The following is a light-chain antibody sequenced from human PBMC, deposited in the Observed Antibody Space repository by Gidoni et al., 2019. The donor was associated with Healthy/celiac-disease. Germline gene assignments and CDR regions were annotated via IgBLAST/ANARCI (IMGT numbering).Light chain of an antibody. Sequence: DIQMTQSPSSLSASVGERVTITCRASQSISSYLNWYQQKPGKAPKLLSYAASSLQSGVPSRFSGSGSGTDFTLTISSLQPEDFATYYCQQSYSTPLLTFGGGTKVEIK. V-gene: IGKV1-39*01. CDR2: AAS. CDR1: QSISSY. J-gene: IGKJ4*01. CDR3: QQSYSTPLLT.